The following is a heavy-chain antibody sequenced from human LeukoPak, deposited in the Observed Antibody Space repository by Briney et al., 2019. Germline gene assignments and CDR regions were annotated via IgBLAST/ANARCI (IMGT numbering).Heavy chain of an antibody. V-gene: IGHV4-30-4*01. CDR1: GGSISSGDYY. CDR3: ASRSTTAFHY. Sequence: PSETLSLTCTVSGGSISSGDYYWSWIRQPPGKGLEWIGYIYYSGSTYYNPSLKSQVTISLDTSKNQFSLKLSSVTAADTAVYYCASRSTTAFHYWGQGTLVTVSS. D-gene: IGHD5/OR15-5a*01. CDR2: IYYSGST. J-gene: IGHJ4*02.